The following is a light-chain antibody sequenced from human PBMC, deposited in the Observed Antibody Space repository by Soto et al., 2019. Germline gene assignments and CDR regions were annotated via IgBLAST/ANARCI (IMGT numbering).Light chain of an antibody. Sequence: QSALTQPPSASGSPGQSVTISCTGTSSDVGGDNYVSWYQQHPGKAPKLMIYEVSEQPSGGPDRFSGSKSGNTASLTVSGLQAEDGADYYCSSYAGSDNLLFGGGTKVTVL. J-gene: IGLJ2*01. V-gene: IGLV2-8*01. CDR3: SSYAGSDNLL. CDR1: SSDVGGDNY. CDR2: EVS.